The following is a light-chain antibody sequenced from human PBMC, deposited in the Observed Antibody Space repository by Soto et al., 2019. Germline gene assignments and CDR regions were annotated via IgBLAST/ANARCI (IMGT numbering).Light chain of an antibody. Sequence: EIVMTHSPATLSVSPGERATLSCRASPSVSSNLAWYQQKPGQAPRLLIYGASTRATGIPARFSGSGSGTELTLTISSLQSEDFAVYYCQQYNNWPPLTFGGGTKVEIK. J-gene: IGKJ4*01. V-gene: IGKV3-15*01. CDR1: PSVSSN. CDR2: GAS. CDR3: QQYNNWPPLT.